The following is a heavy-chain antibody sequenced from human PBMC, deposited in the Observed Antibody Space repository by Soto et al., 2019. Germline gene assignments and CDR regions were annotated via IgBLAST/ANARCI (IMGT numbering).Heavy chain of an antibody. CDR1: GFTFSSYS. CDR3: ARERKGRGPAAMQTYYYYYYMDV. J-gene: IGHJ6*03. Sequence: GGSLRLSCAASGFTFSSYSMNWVRQAPGKGLEWVSSISSSSSYIYYADSVKGRFTISRDNAKNSLYLQMNSLRAEDTAVYYCARERKGRGPAAMQTYYYYYYMDVWGKGTTVTVSS. D-gene: IGHD2-2*01. CDR2: ISSSSSYI. V-gene: IGHV3-21*01.